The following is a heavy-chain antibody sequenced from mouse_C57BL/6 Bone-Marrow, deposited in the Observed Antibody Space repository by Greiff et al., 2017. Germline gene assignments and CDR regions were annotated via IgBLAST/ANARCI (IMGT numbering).Heavy chain of an antibody. CDR2: IDPETGGT. Sequence: QVQLQQSGAELVRPGASVMLSCKASGYTFTDYEMHWVKQTPVHGLEWIGAIDPETGGTAYNQKFKGKAILTADKSSSTAYMELRSLTSEDSAVYYCTRGGIYDGYYSYAMDYWGQGTSVTVSS. CDR3: TRGGIYDGYYSYAMDY. CDR1: GYTFTDYE. V-gene: IGHV1-15*01. D-gene: IGHD2-3*01. J-gene: IGHJ4*01.